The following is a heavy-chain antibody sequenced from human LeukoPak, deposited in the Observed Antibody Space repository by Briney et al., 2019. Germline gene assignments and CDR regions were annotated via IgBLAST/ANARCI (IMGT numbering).Heavy chain of an antibody. D-gene: IGHD1-26*01. Sequence: PGGSPRLSCAASGFSFSSYWMSWVRQAPGKGLEWVANIKQDGSDKYYVDSVRGRFTISRDNAKNSLYLQMNSLRAEDTAVYYCAREGYGGDYWGQGTLVTVSS. CDR2: IKQDGSDK. V-gene: IGHV3-7*05. CDR1: GFSFSSYW. J-gene: IGHJ4*02. CDR3: AREGYGGDY.